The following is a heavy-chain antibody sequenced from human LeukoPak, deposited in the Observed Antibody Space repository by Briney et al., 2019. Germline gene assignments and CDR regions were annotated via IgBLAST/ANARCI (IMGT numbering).Heavy chain of an antibody. CDR1: GFTFSSYS. V-gene: IGHV3-48*01. Sequence: PGGSLRLSCAASGFTFSSYSMNWVRQAPGKGLEWVSSISSSSSTIYYADSVKGRFTISRDNAKNSLYLQMNSLRAEDTAVYYCARDRGYGDYVRLYYYYYMDVWGKGTTVTVSS. D-gene: IGHD4-17*01. CDR3: ARDRGYGDYVRLYYYYYMDV. J-gene: IGHJ6*03. CDR2: ISSSSSTI.